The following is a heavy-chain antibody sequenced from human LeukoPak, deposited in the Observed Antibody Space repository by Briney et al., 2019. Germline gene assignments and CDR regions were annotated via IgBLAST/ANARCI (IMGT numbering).Heavy chain of an antibody. V-gene: IGHV4-59*01. CDR3: AREITGTTLDI. Sequence: SETLSLTCTVSGGSISSYYWSWIRQPPGKGLEWIGYIYYGGSTNYNPSLKSRVTISVDTSKNQFSLKLSSVTAADTAVYYCAREITGTTLDIWGQGTMVTVSS. J-gene: IGHJ3*02. CDR1: GGSISSYY. CDR2: IYYGGST. D-gene: IGHD1-20*01.